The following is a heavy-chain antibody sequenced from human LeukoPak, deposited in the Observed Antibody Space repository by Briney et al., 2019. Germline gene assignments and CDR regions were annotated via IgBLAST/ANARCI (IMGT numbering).Heavy chain of an antibody. CDR1: GFTFSTYR. D-gene: IGHD3-10*01. V-gene: IGHV3-7*04. J-gene: IGHJ4*02. CDR3: ARDRDYYNYFEY. Sequence: GGSLRPSCAASGFTFSTYRMNWVRQAPGKGLEWVAIIKQDGSEEFYVDSVKGRFIISRDNAKNSLYLQMNSLRGEDTAVYYCARDRDYYNYFEYWGQGTLVTVSS. CDR2: IKQDGSEE.